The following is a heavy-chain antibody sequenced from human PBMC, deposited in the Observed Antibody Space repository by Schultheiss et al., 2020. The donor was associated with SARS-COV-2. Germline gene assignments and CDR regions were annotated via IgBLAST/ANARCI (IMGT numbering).Heavy chain of an antibody. CDR1: GGSFSGYY. Sequence: SETLSLTCAVYGGSFSGYYWSWIRQPPGKGLEWIGYIYYSGSTNYNPSLKSRVTISVDTSKNQFSLKLSSVTAADTAVYYCARGPRNWFDPWGQGTLVTVSS. CDR2: IYYSGST. CDR3: ARGPRNWFDP. J-gene: IGHJ5*02. V-gene: IGHV4-59*01.